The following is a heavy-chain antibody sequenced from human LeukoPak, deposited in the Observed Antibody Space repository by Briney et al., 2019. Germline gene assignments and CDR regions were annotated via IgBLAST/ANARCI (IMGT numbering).Heavy chain of an antibody. CDR1: SVSISAYY. CDR3: ARKDGDF. Sequence: SETLSLTCTVSSVSISAYYWTWIRQPAGKGLEWIGRIYTSGITNYNPSLESRLTMSLDTSKNQISLRLSSVTAADTAVYYCARKDGDFWGQGTLVTVSS. V-gene: IGHV4-4*07. J-gene: IGHJ4*02. CDR2: IYTSGIT.